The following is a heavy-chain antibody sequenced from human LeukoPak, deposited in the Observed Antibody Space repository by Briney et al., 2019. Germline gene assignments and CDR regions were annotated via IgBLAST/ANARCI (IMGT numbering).Heavy chain of an antibody. CDR2: IYGGGTT. V-gene: IGHV3-53*01. CDR3: ARGGYNYGYPSYYFDY. J-gene: IGHJ4*02. Sequence: GGSLRLSCAASGFTFSSNYMSWVRQAPGQGLEWVSVIYGGGTTSYADSVKGRFTISRDNSKNTLYLQVNSLRAEDTAVYYCARGGYNYGYPSYYFDYWGQGTLVTVSS. D-gene: IGHD5-18*01. CDR1: GFTFSSNY.